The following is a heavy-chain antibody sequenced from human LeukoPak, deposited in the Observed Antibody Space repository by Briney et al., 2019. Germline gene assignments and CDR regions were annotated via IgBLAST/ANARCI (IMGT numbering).Heavy chain of an antibody. J-gene: IGHJ5*02. Sequence: ASVKVSCKASGGTFSSYAISWVRQAPGQGLEWMGRIIPIFGIANHAQKFQGRVTITADKSTSTAYMELSSLRSEDTAVYYCAREGGMTEGWFDPWGQGTLVTVSS. CDR1: GGTFSSYA. CDR3: AREGGMTEGWFDP. CDR2: IIPIFGIA. D-gene: IGHD3-16*01. V-gene: IGHV1-69*04.